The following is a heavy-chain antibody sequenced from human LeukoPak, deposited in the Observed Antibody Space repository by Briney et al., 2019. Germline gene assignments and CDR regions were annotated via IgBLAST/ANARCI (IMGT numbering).Heavy chain of an antibody. CDR2: IYPGDSDT. CDR1: GSSFTSYW. J-gene: IGHJ5*02. V-gene: IGHV5-51*01. CDR3: ARRSVPAATGWFDP. Sequence: GASLKISCKGSGSSFTSYWIGGVRQMPGKGLEGMGIIYPGDSDTRYSPSFQGQVTISADKSISTAYLQWSSLKASDTAMYYCARRSVPAATGWFDPWGQGTLVTVSS. D-gene: IGHD2-2*01.